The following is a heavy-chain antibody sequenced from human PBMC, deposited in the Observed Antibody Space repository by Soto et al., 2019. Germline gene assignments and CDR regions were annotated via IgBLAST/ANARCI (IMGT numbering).Heavy chain of an antibody. CDR3: ATERGGYATPY. CDR1: GASVTTYY. V-gene: IGHV4-59*02. Sequence: QVQLEESGPGLVKPSETLSLACSVSGASVTTYYWNWIRQPPGKRLEWIGHMYYGGNTDYNPSLKGRVSFSVDTSKNQFSLNLTSLTAADTAVYYCATERGGYATPYWGQGIVVVVSS. J-gene: IGHJ4*02. CDR2: MYYGGNT. D-gene: IGHD5-12*01.